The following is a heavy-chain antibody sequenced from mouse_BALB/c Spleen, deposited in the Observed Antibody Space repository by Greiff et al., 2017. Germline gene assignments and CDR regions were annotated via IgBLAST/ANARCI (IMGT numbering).Heavy chain of an antibody. V-gene: IGHV7-1*02. Sequence: DVKLVESGGGLVQPGGSLRLSCATSGFTFSDFYMEWVRQPPGKRLEWIAASRNKANDYTTEYSASVKGRFIVSRDTSQSILYLQMNALRAEDTAIYYCARDGGWYFDVWGAGTTVTVSS. J-gene: IGHJ1*01. CDR1: GFTFSDFY. CDR3: ARDGGWYFDV. CDR2: SRNKANDYTT.